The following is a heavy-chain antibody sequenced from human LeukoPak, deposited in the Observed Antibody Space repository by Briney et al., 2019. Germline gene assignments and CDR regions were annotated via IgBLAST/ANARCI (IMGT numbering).Heavy chain of an antibody. J-gene: IGHJ6*02. Sequence: ASVKVSCKASGYTFTSYGISWVRQAPGQGLEWMGWISAYNGNTNYAQKLQGRVTMTTDTSTSTAYMELRSLRSDDTPVYYCARRWLGSYYYYGMDVWGQGTTVTVSS. D-gene: IGHD6-19*01. CDR1: GYTFTSYG. CDR2: ISAYNGNT. V-gene: IGHV1-18*01. CDR3: ARRWLGSYYYYGMDV.